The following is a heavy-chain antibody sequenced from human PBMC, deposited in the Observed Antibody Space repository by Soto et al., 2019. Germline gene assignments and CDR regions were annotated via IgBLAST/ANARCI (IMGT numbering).Heavy chain of an antibody. D-gene: IGHD3-22*01. CDR2: IYVTGTT. CDR1: GASINNGDYY. J-gene: IGHJ4*02. V-gene: IGHV4-30-4*01. Sequence: SETLSLTCTVSGASINNGDYYWIWIRQTPEKGLEWVGYIYVTGTTYYNPSLKTRLAISIDRSKSQFSLRLTSVTAADTAVYDCARLYWSYYASSGYLDQWGQGTLVTVSS. CDR3: ARLYWSYYASSGYLDQ.